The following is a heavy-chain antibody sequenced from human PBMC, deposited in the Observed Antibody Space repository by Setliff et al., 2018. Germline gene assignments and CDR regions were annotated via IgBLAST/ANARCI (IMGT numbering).Heavy chain of an antibody. Sequence: SETLSLTCAVSDFSVSSVYYWGWIRQPPGKGLEWIANVYYSGSTYYNPSLESRVTISVDTSKNHFSLKLTSVTAADTAVYYCARAHTWSLPNDNSGYPGWFDPWGQGTLVTVSS. CDR3: ARAHTWSLPNDNSGYPGWFDP. CDR1: DFSVSSVYY. CDR2: VYYSGST. D-gene: IGHD3-22*01. V-gene: IGHV4-38-2*01. J-gene: IGHJ5*02.